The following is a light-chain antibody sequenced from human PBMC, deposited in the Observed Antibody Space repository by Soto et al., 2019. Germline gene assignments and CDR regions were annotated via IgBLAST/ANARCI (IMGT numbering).Light chain of an antibody. V-gene: IGKV3-20*01. CDR3: QQYGSSLSIT. CDR2: GAS. Sequence: EIVLTQSPGTLSLSPWERATLSCRASQSVSSSYLAWYQQKPGQAPRLLIYGASSRATGIPDRFSGSGSGTDFTLTISRLGPEDFAVYYCQQYGSSLSITFGQGTRLEIK. J-gene: IGKJ5*01. CDR1: QSVSSSY.